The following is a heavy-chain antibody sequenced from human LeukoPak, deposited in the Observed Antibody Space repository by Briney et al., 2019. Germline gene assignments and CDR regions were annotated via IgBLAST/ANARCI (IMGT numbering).Heavy chain of an antibody. CDR1: GGSLSSHY. Sequence: SKTLSLTCTVSGGSLSSHYWSWIRQPPGKGLELIGHIYYTGTTYYNPSLISRLTTSLVTSCNHFSLRLTSVTAADTAVYYCARFSSDCSTASCYLTYWGQGTLVTVSS. CDR2: IYYTGTT. V-gene: IGHV4-59*11. CDR3: ARFSSDCSTASCYLTY. D-gene: IGHD2-2*01. J-gene: IGHJ4*02.